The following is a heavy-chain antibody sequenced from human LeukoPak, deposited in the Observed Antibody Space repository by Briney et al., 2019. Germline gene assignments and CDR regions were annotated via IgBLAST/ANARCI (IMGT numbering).Heavy chain of an antibody. J-gene: IGHJ4*02. Sequence: PSETLSLTCAVSGGSISSGGYSWSWIRQPPGKGLQCIGYIYHSGGTYYNPSLKSRVTISVDTSKNQFSLKLSSVTAADTAVYYCARDDINYATSTHYFDYWGQGTLVTVSS. CDR1: GGSISSGGYS. D-gene: IGHD2-15*01. V-gene: IGHV4-30-4*07. CDR3: ARDDINYATSTHYFDY. CDR2: IYHSGGT.